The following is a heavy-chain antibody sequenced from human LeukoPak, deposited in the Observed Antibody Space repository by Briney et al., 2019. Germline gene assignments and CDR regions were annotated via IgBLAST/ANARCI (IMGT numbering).Heavy chain of an antibody. CDR1: GGSFSGYY. J-gene: IGHJ6*03. Sequence: PSETPSLTCAVYGGSFSGYYWSWIRQPPGKGLEWIGEINHSGSTNYNPSLKSRVTISVDTSKNQFSLKLSSVTAADTAVYYCARGPYYDFWSGYYTPTRYYYYMDVWGKGTTVTVSS. CDR2: INHSGST. CDR3: ARGPYYDFWSGYYTPTRYYYYMDV. V-gene: IGHV4-34*01. D-gene: IGHD3-3*01.